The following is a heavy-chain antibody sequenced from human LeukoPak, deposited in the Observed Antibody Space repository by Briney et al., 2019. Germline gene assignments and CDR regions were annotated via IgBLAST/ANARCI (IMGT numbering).Heavy chain of an antibody. CDR3: AKDLTGIFDY. CDR2: ISWNSGSV. J-gene: IGHJ4*02. CDR1: GFTFDDYA. V-gene: IGHV3-9*01. Sequence: GRSLRLSCAASGFTFDDYAMHWVRQAPGKGLEWVSGISWNSGSVGYADSVKGRFTISRDNSKNTLYLQMNSLRAEDTAVYYCAKDLTGIFDYWGQGTLVTVSS.